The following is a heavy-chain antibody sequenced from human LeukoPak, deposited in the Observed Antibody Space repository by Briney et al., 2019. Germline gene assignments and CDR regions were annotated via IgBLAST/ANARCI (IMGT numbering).Heavy chain of an antibody. CDR1: GFSFSDYD. CDR3: AAYGDNSDFAY. CDR2: IWSDATNM. V-gene: IGHV3-33*03. J-gene: IGHJ4*02. Sequence: GGSLRLSCSASGFSFSDYDMNWVRQTPGKGLEWVASIWSDATNMFYGDSVKGRFTISRDSAKNTVFLQMNNLRAEDTAVYYCAAYGDNSDFAYWGQGTLVTVSS. D-gene: IGHD4-23*01.